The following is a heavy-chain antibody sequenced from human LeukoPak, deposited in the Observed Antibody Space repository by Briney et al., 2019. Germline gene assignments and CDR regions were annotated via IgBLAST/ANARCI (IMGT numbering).Heavy chain of an antibody. CDR3: ARPAEMRSSPASNWFDL. CDR2: ISSSSSYI. J-gene: IGHJ5*02. Sequence: GGSLRLSCAASGFTLSSYSMNWVRQAPGKGLEWVSSISSSSSYIYYADSVKGRFTISRDNAKNSLYLQMNSLRAEDTAVYYCARPAEMRSSPASNWFDLWGQGTLVSVSS. CDR1: GFTLSSYS. V-gene: IGHV3-21*01. D-gene: IGHD6-6*01.